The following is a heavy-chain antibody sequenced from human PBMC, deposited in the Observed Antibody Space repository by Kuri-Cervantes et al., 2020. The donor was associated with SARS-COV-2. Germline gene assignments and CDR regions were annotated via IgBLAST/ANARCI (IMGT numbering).Heavy chain of an antibody. CDR3: TTDVVDPQLRAFDI. V-gene: IGHV3-15*01. J-gene: IGHJ3*02. CDR2: IKSKTDGGTT. Sequence: GGSLRLSCAASGFTFSSYAMSWVRQAPGKGLEWVGRIKSKTDGGTTDYAAPVKGRFTISRDDSKNTLYLQMNSLKTEDTAVYYCTTDVVDPQLRAFDIWGQGTMVTVSS. CDR1: GFTFSSYA. D-gene: IGHD2-15*01.